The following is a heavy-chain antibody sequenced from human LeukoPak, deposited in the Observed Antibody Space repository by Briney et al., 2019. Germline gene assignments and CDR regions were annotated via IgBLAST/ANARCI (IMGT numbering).Heavy chain of an antibody. CDR1: GFSFSSHG. D-gene: IGHD2-2*01. V-gene: IGHV3-23*01. Sequence: GGSLRLSCAASGFSFSSHGMSWVRQAPGKGLEWVSGIIGGAGGTYYADSVKGRFTISRDNAKNTLYLQMNSLRAEDTAVYCCAHGSMYQLDFWGQGTLVTVSS. J-gene: IGHJ4*02. CDR3: AHGSMYQLDF. CDR2: IIGGAGGT.